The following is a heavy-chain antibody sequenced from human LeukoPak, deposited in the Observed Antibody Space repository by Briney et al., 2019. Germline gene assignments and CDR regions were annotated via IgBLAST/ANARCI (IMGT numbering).Heavy chain of an antibody. D-gene: IGHD1-26*01. CDR3: ARGTAAMGEW. V-gene: IGHV3-66*01. Sequence: GGSQRLSCAASGFTVSSNYMSWVRQALGKGLECDSVLHSNDGTYYAASVRGRFTISRDNSKNTLYLQMHNLRVEDTAVYYCARGTAAMGEWWGQGTLVTVSS. J-gene: IGHJ4*02. CDR1: GFTVSSNY. CDR2: LHSNDGT.